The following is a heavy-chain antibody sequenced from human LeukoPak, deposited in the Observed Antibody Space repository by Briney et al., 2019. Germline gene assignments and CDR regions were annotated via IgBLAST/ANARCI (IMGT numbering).Heavy chain of an antibody. J-gene: IGHJ4*02. CDR1: GGSISSCY. CDR2: ISYSGST. CDR3: AMVARVGYNYSPGYYFDY. Sequence: SETLSLTCTVSGGSISSCYWSWIRQPPGKGREWIGYISYSGSTDYNPSLKSRVTISVDTSKNQFSLKLSSVTAADTAVYYCAMVARVGYNYSPGYYFDYWGQGTLVTVSS. D-gene: IGHD5-24*01. V-gene: IGHV4-59*12.